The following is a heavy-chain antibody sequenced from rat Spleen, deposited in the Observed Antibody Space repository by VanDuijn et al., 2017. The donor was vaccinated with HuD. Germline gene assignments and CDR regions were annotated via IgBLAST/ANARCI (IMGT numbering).Heavy chain of an antibody. D-gene: IGHD5-1*01. CDR3: TTDRGWELPFAY. CDR1: GFTFSDYY. Sequence: EVQLVESDGGLVQPGRSLKLSCAASGFTFSDYYMAWVRQAPTKGLEWVATINYDGSSTAYRDSVKGRFTISRDNAKSSLYLQMDSLRSEDTATYHCTTDRGWELPFAYWGQGTLVTVSS. V-gene: IGHV5-20*01. J-gene: IGHJ3*01. CDR2: INYDGSST.